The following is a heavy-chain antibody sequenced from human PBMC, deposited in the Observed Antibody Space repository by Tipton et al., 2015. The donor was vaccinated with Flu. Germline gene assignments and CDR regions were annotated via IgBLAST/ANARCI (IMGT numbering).Heavy chain of an antibody. Sequence: SLRLSCASSGFIFSTYGMHWVRQAPGKGLEWVEVIWSDGSNTYYADSVKGRFTISRDNSKNMVYLQMNSLRAEDTAVYYCARDKNERYAFENWAQGTLVTVSS. V-gene: IGHV3-33*01. CDR3: ARDKNERYAFEN. J-gene: IGHJ4*02. D-gene: IGHD2-2*01. CDR2: IWSDGSNT. CDR1: GFIFSTYG.